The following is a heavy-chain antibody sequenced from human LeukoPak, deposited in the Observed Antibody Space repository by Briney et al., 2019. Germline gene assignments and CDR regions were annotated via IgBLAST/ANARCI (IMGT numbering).Heavy chain of an antibody. D-gene: IGHD3-16*01. CDR2: IYSSGST. J-gene: IGHJ4*02. CDR3: ARVAALGHFDY. V-gene: IGHV4-59*01. CDR1: GGSISSYY. Sequence: TSETLSLTCTVSGGSISSYYWSWIRQPPGKGLEWIGYIYSSGSTNYNPSLKSRLTISVDTSKNQFSLKLSSVTAADTAVYYCARVAALGHFDYWGQGTLVTVPS.